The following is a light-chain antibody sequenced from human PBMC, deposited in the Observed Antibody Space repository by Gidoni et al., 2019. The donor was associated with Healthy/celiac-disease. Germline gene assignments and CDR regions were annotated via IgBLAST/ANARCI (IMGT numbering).Light chain of an antibody. J-gene: IGKJ5*01. Sequence: DIKLTQSPSALSASVGARVTITCRASQSISSYLNWYQQKPGKAPKHLISAASSLQSGVPSRCSGSGSGTDFTLTISSLQPEDFATYYCKQSYRTPITFGQGTRLEIK. CDR2: AAS. CDR1: QSISSY. V-gene: IGKV1-39*01. CDR3: KQSYRTPIT.